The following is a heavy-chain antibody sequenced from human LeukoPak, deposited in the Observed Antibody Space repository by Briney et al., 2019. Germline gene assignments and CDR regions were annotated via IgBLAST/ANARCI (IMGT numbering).Heavy chain of an antibody. D-gene: IGHD3-10*01. J-gene: IGHJ5*02. CDR2: IYSSGDT. Sequence: PSETLALTCTVSGGTISSYYWSWIRQPPGKGLEWISGIYSSGDTNYNSSLKSRVTMSVDTCKNQFSLKLSSMTAADTACYYCARGAYGSGSTSWFDPWGEGTLVTVSS. CDR1: GGTISSYY. V-gene: IGHV4-4*07. CDR3: ARGAYGSGSTSWFDP.